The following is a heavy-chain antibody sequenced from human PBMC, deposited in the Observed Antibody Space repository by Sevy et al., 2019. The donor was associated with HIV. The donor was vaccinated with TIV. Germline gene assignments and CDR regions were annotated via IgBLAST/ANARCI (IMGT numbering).Heavy chain of an antibody. V-gene: IGHV3-23*01. D-gene: IGHD3-22*01. Sequence: GGSLRLSCAVSGFSFDSYGMTWVRQAPGKGLEWVSGISGSGTRTYYADSVKGRFSISRDNSKNRLYLQMNSLRSEDKDIYYCGKGGGCHYDPDEIGYYFYYYNMDVWGKGTTVTVSS. CDR1: GFSFDSYG. CDR2: ISGSGTRT. CDR3: GKGGGCHYDPDEIGYYFYYYNMDV. J-gene: IGHJ6*03.